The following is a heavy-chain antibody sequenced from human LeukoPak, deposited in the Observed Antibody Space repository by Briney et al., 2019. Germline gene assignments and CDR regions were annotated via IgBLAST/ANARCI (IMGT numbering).Heavy chain of an antibody. D-gene: IGHD3-10*01. CDR2: ISSSSSYI. V-gene: IGHV3-21*06. Sequence: GGSLRLSCAASGFIFSSYSMNWVRQAPGKGLEWVSSISSSSSYIYYADSVKGRFTISRDNAKNSLYLQMNSLRAEDTAVYYCASNRITMVRGVIGYSYGMDVWGQGTTVTVSS. J-gene: IGHJ6*02. CDR1: GFIFSSYS. CDR3: ASNRITMVRGVIGYSYGMDV.